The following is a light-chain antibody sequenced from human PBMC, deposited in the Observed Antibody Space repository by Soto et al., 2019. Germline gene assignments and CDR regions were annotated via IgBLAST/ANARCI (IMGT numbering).Light chain of an antibody. V-gene: IGLV1-40*01. Sequence: QSVLTQPPSVSGAPGQRVTISCTESSSNIGAGYDVHWYQQLPGTAPKLLIYGNSNRPSGVPDRFSGSKSGTSASLAITGLQAEDEAYYYCQAYDSSLSGWVFGGGTKLTVL. CDR1: SSNIGAGYD. J-gene: IGLJ3*02. CDR2: GNS. CDR3: QAYDSSLSGWV.